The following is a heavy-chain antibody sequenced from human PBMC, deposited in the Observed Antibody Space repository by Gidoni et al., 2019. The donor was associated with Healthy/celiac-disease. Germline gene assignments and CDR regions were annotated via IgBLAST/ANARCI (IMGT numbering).Heavy chain of an antibody. CDR2: IYHSGSP. D-gene: IGHD3-22*01. V-gene: IGHV4-4*02. Sequence: QVQLQASGPGLVKPSGTLSPTCAVPGGTISSTNWWSWVRPPPGKGLEWIGEIYHSGSPNYNPSLKSRVTISVDKSKNQFSLKLSSVTAADTAVYYCAITYYYDSSGYSLGWFDPWGQGTLVTVSS. J-gene: IGHJ5*02. CDR3: AITYYYDSSGYSLGWFDP. CDR1: GGTISSTNW.